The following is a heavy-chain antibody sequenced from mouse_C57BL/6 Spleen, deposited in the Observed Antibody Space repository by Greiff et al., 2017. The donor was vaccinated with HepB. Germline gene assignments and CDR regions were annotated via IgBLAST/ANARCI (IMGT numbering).Heavy chain of an antibody. Sequence: QVQLQQSGAELMKPGASVKLSCKATGYTFTGYWIEWVKQRPGHGLEWIGEILPGSGSTNYNEKFKGKATFTADTSSNTAYMQLSSLTTEDSAIYYCARSEGNYYDCDEGVYFDYWGQGTTLTVSS. D-gene: IGHD2-4*01. J-gene: IGHJ2*01. CDR1: GYTFTGYW. CDR2: ILPGSGST. V-gene: IGHV1-9*01. CDR3: ARSEGNYYDCDEGVYFDY.